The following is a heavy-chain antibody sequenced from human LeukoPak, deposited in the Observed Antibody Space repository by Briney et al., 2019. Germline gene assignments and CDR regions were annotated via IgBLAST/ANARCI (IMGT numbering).Heavy chain of an antibody. J-gene: IGHJ4*02. Sequence: PGGSLRLSXAASGFTFSSYAMSWVGQAPGKGMEWVSAISGSGGSTYYADSVKGRFTISRDNSKNTLYLQMNSLRAEDTAVYYCAKDGRYSGYVGFDYWGQGTLVTVSS. V-gene: IGHV3-23*01. D-gene: IGHD3-22*01. CDR2: ISGSGGST. CDR3: AKDGRYSGYVGFDY. CDR1: GFTFSSYA.